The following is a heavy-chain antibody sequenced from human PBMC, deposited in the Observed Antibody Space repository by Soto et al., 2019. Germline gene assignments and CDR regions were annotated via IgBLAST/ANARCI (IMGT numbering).Heavy chain of an antibody. CDR2: IYSGGST. CDR1: GFTVSSNY. D-gene: IGHD3-22*01. Sequence: GGSLRLSCAVSGFTVSSNYMSWVRQAPGKGLEWVSFIYSGGSTYYADSVKGRFTISRDSSKNTLYLQVNSLRAEDTAVYYCARAGEELRGRVVEWYSALWGRGTLVTVSS. V-gene: IGHV3-66*01. J-gene: IGHJ2*01. CDR3: ARAGEELRGRVVEWYSAL.